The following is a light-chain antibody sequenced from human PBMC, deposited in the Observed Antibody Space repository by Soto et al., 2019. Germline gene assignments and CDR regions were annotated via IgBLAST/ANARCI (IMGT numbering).Light chain of an antibody. CDR3: LQYSSYSIFT. V-gene: IGKV1-5*03. Sequence: DIQMTQSPSTLSAFVGDRVIITWRASQDIKTWLAWYQQKPGQAPQLLIFKASTLQSGVSSRFSGSGSGTEFTLTITNVQPDDFATYYCLQYSSYSIFTFGPGTKVDFK. J-gene: IGKJ3*01. CDR1: QDIKTW. CDR2: KAS.